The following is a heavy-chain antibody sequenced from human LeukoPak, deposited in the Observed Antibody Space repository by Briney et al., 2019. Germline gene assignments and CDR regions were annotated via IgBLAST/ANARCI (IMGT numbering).Heavy chain of an antibody. CDR3: ARDHHGSSY. Sequence: ASETLSLTCTVSGVSISNYYWSWIRQPPGKGLEWIGYIYYSGSTTYNPSLKSRVTMSVDTSKNQFSLKLSSVTAADTAVYFCARDHHGSSYWGQGTLVTVSS. J-gene: IGHJ4*02. V-gene: IGHV4-59*01. CDR2: IYYSGST. CDR1: GVSISNYY. D-gene: IGHD6-13*01.